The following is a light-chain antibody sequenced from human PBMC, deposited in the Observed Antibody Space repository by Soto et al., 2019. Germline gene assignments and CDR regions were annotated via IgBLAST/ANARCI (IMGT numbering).Light chain of an antibody. CDR2: AAS. V-gene: IGKV1-39*01. CDR1: QSISSY. CDR3: QQSYSTPRT. J-gene: IGKJ4*01. Sequence: DIQMTQSPSSLSASVGDRVTITCRASQSISSYLNWNQQKPGKAPKVLIYAASSLRSGVPSRISGSGSGTDFTLTISSLQPEDFATYYCQQSYSTPRTFGGGTKVEIK.